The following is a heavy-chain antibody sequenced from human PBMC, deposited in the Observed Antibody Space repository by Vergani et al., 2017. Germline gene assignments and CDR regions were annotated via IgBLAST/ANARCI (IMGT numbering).Heavy chain of an antibody. V-gene: IGHV4-31*03. CDR1: GGSISSGGYY. D-gene: IGHD3-10*01. J-gene: IGHJ6*03. CDR3: ARARWFGELLRGYYYYMDV. CDR2: IYYSGST. Sequence: QVQLQESGPGLVKPSQTLSLTCTVSGGSISSGGYYWRWIRQHPGKGLEWIGYIYYSGSTYYNPSLKSRVTISVDTSKNQFSLKLSSVTAADTAVFYCARARWFGELLRGYYYYMDVWGKGTTVTVSS.